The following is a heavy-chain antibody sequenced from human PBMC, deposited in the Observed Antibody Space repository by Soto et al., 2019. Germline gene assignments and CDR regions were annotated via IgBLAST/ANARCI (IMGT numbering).Heavy chain of an antibody. D-gene: IGHD1-1*01. J-gene: IGHJ6*02. Sequence: QVQLVQSGAEVKKPGASVKVSCKASGYTFTSYDINWVRQATGQGLEWMGWMNPNSGNTGYAQKFQGRGTMTSNTSISTAYMELSSLRSEDTAVYYCARERTGTTSRDVWGQGTTVTVSS. CDR1: GYTFTSYD. CDR2: MNPNSGNT. V-gene: IGHV1-8*01. CDR3: ARERTGTTSRDV.